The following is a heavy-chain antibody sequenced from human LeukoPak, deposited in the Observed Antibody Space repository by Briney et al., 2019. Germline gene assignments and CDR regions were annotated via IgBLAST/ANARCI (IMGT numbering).Heavy chain of an antibody. CDR3: ARDPPIGGADVFDI. V-gene: IGHV1-2*02. Sequence: GASVKVSCKASGYAFTGYNMHWVRQAPGQGLEWMGWINPNSGGTNYAQKFQGRVTMTRDMSISTAYMELSRLTSDDTAVYYCARDPPIGGADVFDIWGQGTMVTVSS. J-gene: IGHJ3*02. CDR1: GYAFTGYN. D-gene: IGHD3-10*01. CDR2: INPNSGGT.